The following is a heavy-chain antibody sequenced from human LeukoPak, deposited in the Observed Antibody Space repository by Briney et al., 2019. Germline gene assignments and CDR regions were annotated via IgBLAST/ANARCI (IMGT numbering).Heavy chain of an antibody. CDR3: VTLPTGDY. CDR1: GFTVSRNH. V-gene: IGHV3-53*01. D-gene: IGHD2-15*01. CDR2: IYSGGST. J-gene: IGHJ4*02. Sequence: GGSLRLSCAAFGFTVSRNHMTWVRQAPGKGLEWVSIIYSGGSTYYADSVRGRFTISRDSSQNTLYLQMNGLRAEHTAVYYCVTLPTGDYWGQGTLVTVSS.